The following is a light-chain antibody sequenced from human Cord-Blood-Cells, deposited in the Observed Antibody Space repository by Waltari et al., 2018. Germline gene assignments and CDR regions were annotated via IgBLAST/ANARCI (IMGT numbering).Light chain of an antibody. Sequence: SHDLTQPSPVSVSPGQTARITCYGDVLAKQYSRWFQQKPGQAPVLVIYKDSERPSGIPERFSGSSSGTTVTLTISGAQVEDEADYYCYSAADNNRGVFGGGTKLTVL. CDR3: YSAADNNRGV. CDR2: KDS. V-gene: IGLV3-27*01. J-gene: IGLJ3*02. CDR1: VLAKQY.